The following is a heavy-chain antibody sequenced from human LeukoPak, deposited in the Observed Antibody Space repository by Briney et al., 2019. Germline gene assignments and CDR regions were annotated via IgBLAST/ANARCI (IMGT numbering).Heavy chain of an antibody. CDR3: ARGTGSPLPNWFDP. V-gene: IGHV1-69*13. J-gene: IGHJ5*02. CDR1: GGTFSNFG. CDR2: IIPMFGRG. D-gene: IGHD1-1*01. Sequence: ASVKVSCKASGGTFSNFGISWVRQAPGQGLEWMGGIIPMFGRGDHAPRFQGRVTITADESTSTAYMELSSLRSEDTAVYYCARGTGSPLPNWFDPWGQGTLVTVSS.